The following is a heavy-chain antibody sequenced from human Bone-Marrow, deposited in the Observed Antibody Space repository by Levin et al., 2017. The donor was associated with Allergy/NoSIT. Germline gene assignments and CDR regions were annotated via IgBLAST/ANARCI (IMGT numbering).Heavy chain of an antibody. J-gene: IGHJ6*02. CDR1: GASISSFY. D-gene: IGHD3-10*01. V-gene: IGHV4-59*08. CDR3: ARHETYYYGSGSFSSGMDV. Sequence: SQTLSLTCTVSGASISSFYWSWIRQPPGKELEWIGYIYYSGSTNYNPSLKSRVTISIDTSNNQFSLKLSSVTTADTAVYYCARHETYYYGSGSFSSGMDVWGQGTTVTVSS. CDR2: IYYSGST.